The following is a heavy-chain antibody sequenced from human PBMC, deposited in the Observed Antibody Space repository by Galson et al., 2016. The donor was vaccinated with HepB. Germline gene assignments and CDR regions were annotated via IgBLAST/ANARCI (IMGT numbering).Heavy chain of an antibody. V-gene: IGHV3-23*01. CDR3: VRVVSWSGGTCPSVYYYYGMDV. CDR1: GFTFSHFS. D-gene: IGHD2-15*01. Sequence: SLRLSCAASGFTFSHFSMSWVRQAPGEPLEWVSTIDGPTTNTHHADSVKGRFTISRDNSKNTLYLQMSSLRAEDTAVYYCVRVVSWSGGTCPSVYYYYGMDVWGQGTTVTVSS. CDR2: IDGPTTNT. J-gene: IGHJ6*02.